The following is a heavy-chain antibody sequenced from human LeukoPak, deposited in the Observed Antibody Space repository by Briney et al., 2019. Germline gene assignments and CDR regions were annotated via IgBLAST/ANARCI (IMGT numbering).Heavy chain of an antibody. D-gene: IGHD3-3*01. Sequence: PGGSLRLSCAASGFTFSNAWMSWIRQAPGKGLEWVSYISSSGSTIYYADSVKGRFTISRDNAKNSLYLQMNSLRAEDTAVYYCARDAQVTIFGVVTDYFDYWGQGTLVTVSS. CDR1: GFTFSNAW. J-gene: IGHJ4*02. CDR2: ISSSGSTI. V-gene: IGHV3-11*01. CDR3: ARDAQVTIFGVVTDYFDY.